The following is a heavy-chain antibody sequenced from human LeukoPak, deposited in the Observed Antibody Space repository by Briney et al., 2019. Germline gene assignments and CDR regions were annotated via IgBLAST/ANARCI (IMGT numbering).Heavy chain of an antibody. D-gene: IGHD1-7*01. Sequence: SETLSLTCTVSSDSISSTYWSWIRQSPGRRLEWIAYISYTGSTRYNPSLKSRVTMSIDTSENQISLRLTSVTAADTAVYYCARHIKVGGNYHFDYWDQGTPVTVSS. CDR2: ISYTGST. CDR3: ARHIKVGGNYHFDY. V-gene: IGHV4-59*08. J-gene: IGHJ4*02. CDR1: SDSISSTY.